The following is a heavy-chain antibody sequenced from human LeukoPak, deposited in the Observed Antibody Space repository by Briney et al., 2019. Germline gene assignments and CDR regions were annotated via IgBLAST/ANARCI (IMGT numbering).Heavy chain of an antibody. Sequence: SETLSLTCAVSSYSISSGYYWGWIRQPPGKGLEWIGSIYHSGSTYYNPSLKSRVTISVDTSKNQFSLKLSSVTAADTAVYYCARSSIAVAGTGAFDIWGQGTMVTVSS. V-gene: IGHV4-38-2*01. CDR2: IYHSGST. CDR3: ARSSIAVAGTGAFDI. J-gene: IGHJ3*02. D-gene: IGHD6-19*01. CDR1: SYSISSGYY.